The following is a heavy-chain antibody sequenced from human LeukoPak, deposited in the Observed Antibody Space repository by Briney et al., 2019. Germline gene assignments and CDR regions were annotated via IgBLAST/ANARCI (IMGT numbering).Heavy chain of an antibody. J-gene: IGHJ4*02. V-gene: IGHV4-59*06. CDR2: IYYSGST. CDR3: ASRRWLQLGYFDY. CDR1: GGSISSYY. Sequence: SETLSLTCTVSGGSISSYYWSWIRQPPGKGLEWIGYIYYSGSTYYNPSLTSRVTISVDTSKNQFSLKLSSVTAADTAVYYCASRRWLQLGYFDYWGQGTLVTVSS. D-gene: IGHD5-24*01.